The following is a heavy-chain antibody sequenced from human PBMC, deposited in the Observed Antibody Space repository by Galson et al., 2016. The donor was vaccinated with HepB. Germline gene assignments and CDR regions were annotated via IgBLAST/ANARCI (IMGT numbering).Heavy chain of an antibody. CDR3: AKTRPYGTGWFGVNDY. J-gene: IGHJ4*02. Sequence: SLRLSCAASGFTFNVFWMSWVRQAPGKGLEWVANIHQDGSDKHYVDSVTGRFTISRDNARNSVFLQMNSLRAEDTAVYYCAKTRPYGTGWFGVNDYWGQGTLVTVSS. V-gene: IGHV3-7*03. CDR2: IHQDGSDK. D-gene: IGHD6-19*01. CDR1: GFTFNVFW.